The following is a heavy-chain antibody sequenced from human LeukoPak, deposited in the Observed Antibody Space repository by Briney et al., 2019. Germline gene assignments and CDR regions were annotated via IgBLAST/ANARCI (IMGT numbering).Heavy chain of an antibody. J-gene: IGHJ4*02. D-gene: IGHD3-22*01. CDR1: GGSISSGDYY. CDR2: IYYSGRT. CDR3: ARENPSGYYNRPIDY. V-gene: IGHV4-61*08. Sequence: PSETLSLTCTVSGGSISSGDYYWGWIRQLPGKGLEWIGYIYYSGRTYYNPSLKSRVTMSVDTSKNQFSLKLSSVTAADTAIYYCARENPSGYYNRPIDYWGQGTLVTVSS.